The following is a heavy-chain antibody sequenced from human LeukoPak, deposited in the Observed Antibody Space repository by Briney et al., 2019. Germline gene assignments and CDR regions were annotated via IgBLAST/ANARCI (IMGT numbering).Heavy chain of an antibody. Sequence: SETLSLTCTVSGYPITNVFYWGWIRQPPGKGLEWIGSFYHTGSTYSNPSLKSRVSLSVDTSKSQFSLNLNSVTAADTAVYYCASSHDYGVTYHHWGQGTLVTVSS. CDR3: ASSHDYGVTYHH. D-gene: IGHD4-17*01. CDR1: GYPITNVFY. V-gene: IGHV4-38-2*02. CDR2: FYHTGST. J-gene: IGHJ5*02.